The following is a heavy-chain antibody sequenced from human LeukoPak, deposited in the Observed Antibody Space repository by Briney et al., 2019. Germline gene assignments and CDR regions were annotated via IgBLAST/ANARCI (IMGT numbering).Heavy chain of an antibody. J-gene: IGHJ4*02. Sequence: GGSLRLSCAASGFTFSSYGMHWVRQAPGKGLEWVAFIRYDGSNKYYADSMKGRFTISRDNSKNTLYLQMNSLRAEDTAVYYCAKDLTYYYDSSGSEAVGYWGQGTLVTVSS. CDR1: GFTFSSYG. CDR2: IRYDGSNK. D-gene: IGHD3-22*01. V-gene: IGHV3-30*02. CDR3: AKDLTYYYDSSGSEAVGY.